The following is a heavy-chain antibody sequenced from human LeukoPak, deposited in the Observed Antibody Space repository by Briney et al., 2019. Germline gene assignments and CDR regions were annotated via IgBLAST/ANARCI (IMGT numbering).Heavy chain of an antibody. CDR3: ATDGAGFDT. Sequence: GGSLRLSCAASGFTFSIYGMHWVRQAPGKGLEWVAVISYDGSNKYYADSVKGRFTISRDNSKNTLYLQMNSLRAEDTAVYYCATDGAGFDTWGQGVLVTVSS. CDR2: ISYDGSNK. J-gene: IGHJ5*02. V-gene: IGHV3-30*06. CDR1: GFTFSIYG.